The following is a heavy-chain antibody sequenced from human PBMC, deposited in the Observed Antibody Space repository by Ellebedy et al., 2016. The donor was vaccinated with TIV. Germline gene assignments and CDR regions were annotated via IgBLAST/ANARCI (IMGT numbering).Heavy chain of an antibody. CDR1: GYSFTNYW. D-gene: IGHD4-17*01. V-gene: IGHV5-51*01. Sequence: PGGSLRLSCKGSGYSFTNYWIGWVRQMPGKGLEWMAIIYPGDSNTRYSQSFQGQVTISADKSIGTAYLQWRSLKASDTAMYYCARRPTYGPLHYFDYWGQGTLVTVSS. CDR3: ARRPTYGPLHYFDY. CDR2: IYPGDSNT. J-gene: IGHJ4*02.